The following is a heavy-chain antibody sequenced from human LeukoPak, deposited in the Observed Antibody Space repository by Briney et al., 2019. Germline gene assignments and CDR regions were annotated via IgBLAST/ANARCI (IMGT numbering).Heavy chain of an antibody. CDR1: GFTFSSYA. Sequence: GGSLRLSCAASGFTFSSYAMSWVRQAPGKGLEWVLGISGGGASAYYADSVKGRFTISRDNSKNTLYLQMNSLRAEDTAVYYCAKIGGGPTIIRGVTISPFDYWGQGTLVTVSS. J-gene: IGHJ4*02. D-gene: IGHD3-10*01. V-gene: IGHV3-23*01. CDR2: ISGGGASA. CDR3: AKIGGGPTIIRGVTISPFDY.